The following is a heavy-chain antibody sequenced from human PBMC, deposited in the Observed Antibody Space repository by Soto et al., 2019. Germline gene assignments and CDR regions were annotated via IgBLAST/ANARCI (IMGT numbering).Heavy chain of an antibody. Sequence: LEPLSLTCTFSGDSISSYYWSWIRQPPGKGLEWIGYIYYSGSTNYNPSLKSRVTISVDTSKNQFSLKLSSVTAADTAVYYCARHQGVVVVPAALDYWGQGTLVTVSS. V-gene: IGHV4-59*08. CDR2: IYYSGST. D-gene: IGHD2-2*01. CDR3: ARHQGVVVVPAALDY. J-gene: IGHJ4*02. CDR1: GDSISSYY.